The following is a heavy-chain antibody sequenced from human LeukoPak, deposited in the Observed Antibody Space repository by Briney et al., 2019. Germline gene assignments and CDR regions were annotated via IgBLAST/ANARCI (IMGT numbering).Heavy chain of an antibody. CDR1: GFTVSSNY. V-gene: IGHV3-53*04. CDR3: AREGIGYSSGWYNWFDP. J-gene: IGHJ5*02. CDR2: IYSGGST. Sequence: GGSLRLSCAASGFTVSSNYMSWVRQAPGKGLEWGSVIYSGGSTYYADSVKGRFTISRHNSKNTLYLQMNSLRAEDTAVYYCAREGIGYSSGWYNWFDPWGQGTLVTVSS. D-gene: IGHD6-19*01.